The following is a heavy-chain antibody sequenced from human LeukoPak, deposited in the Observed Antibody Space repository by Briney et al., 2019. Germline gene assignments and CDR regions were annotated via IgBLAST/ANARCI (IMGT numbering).Heavy chain of an antibody. D-gene: IGHD3-16*01. CDR3: ARLPTGEQPENY. CDR1: GFTFSSCA. V-gene: IGHV3-23*01. J-gene: IGHJ4*02. CDR2: ITESGGST. Sequence: PGGSLRLSCAAFGFTFSSCAMSWVRQTPGKGLEWVSAITESGGSTYYADSVKGRFNISRDNSKNRLYLQMNSLRAEDTALYYCARLPTGEQPENYWGQGTLVTVSS.